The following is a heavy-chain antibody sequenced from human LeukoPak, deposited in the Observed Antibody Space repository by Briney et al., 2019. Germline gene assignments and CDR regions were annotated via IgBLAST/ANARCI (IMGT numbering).Heavy chain of an antibody. CDR3: ATGLVDTANDY. V-gene: IGHV1-69-2*01. D-gene: IGHD5-18*01. CDR1: GYTFTDYY. CDR2: VDSEDGET. J-gene: IGHJ4*02. Sequence: ASVKVSCKVSGYTFTDYYMHWVQQAPGKGLEWMGHVDSEDGETIYAEKFQGRVNITAHTSTDTAYMELSSLRSEDTAVYYCATGLVDTANDYWGQGTLVTVSS.